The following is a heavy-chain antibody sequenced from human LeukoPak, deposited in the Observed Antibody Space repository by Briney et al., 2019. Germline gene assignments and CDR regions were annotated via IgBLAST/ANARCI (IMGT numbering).Heavy chain of an antibody. D-gene: IGHD3-22*01. V-gene: IGHV3-11*04. CDR2: ISSSGSTI. J-gene: IGHJ4*02. Sequence: GGSLRLSSAASGFTFSDYYMSWIRQAPGKGLEWVSYISSSGSTIYYADSVKGRFTISRDNSKNTLYLQMNSLRAEDTAVYYCARGGMYYYDSSGHFRFDYWGQGTLVTVSS. CDR3: ARGGMYYYDSSGHFRFDY. CDR1: GFTFSDYY.